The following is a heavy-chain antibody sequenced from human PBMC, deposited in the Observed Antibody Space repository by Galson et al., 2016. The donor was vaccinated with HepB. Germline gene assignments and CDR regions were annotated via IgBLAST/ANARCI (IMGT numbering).Heavy chain of an antibody. CDR3: ARWGYNDYGYFNY. CDR2: ISGSATTI. V-gene: IGHV3-11*01. Sequence: GSLRLSCAASGFTFSYFYMSWIRQAPGRGLEWVSYISGSATTIYYADSVKGRFTISRDNATSSLFLQMTSLRAEDTAVYYCARWGYNDYGYFNYWGQGTLVAVSS. CDR1: GFTFSYFY. J-gene: IGHJ4*02. D-gene: IGHD5-12*01.